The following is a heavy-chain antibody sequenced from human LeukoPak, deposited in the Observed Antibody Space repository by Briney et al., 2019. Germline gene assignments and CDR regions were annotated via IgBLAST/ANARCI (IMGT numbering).Heavy chain of an antibody. CDR1: GYSFTGYW. Sequence: NRGESLKISCQVSGYSFTGYWITWVRQMPGKGLEWMGRIGPRDSSTNYSPSFQGHVSLSVDKSISTAYLQWSSLKASDTAMYYCARTGVRRLDFDYWGQGTLVTVSS. D-gene: IGHD6-19*01. CDR2: IGPRDSST. V-gene: IGHV5-10-1*01. J-gene: IGHJ4*02. CDR3: ARTGVRRLDFDY.